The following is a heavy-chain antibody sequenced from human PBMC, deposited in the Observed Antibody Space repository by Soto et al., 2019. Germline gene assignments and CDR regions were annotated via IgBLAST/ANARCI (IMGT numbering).Heavy chain of an antibody. CDR1: GYTFMSHV. D-gene: IGHD2-21*02. CDR3: ARDSGMRGPSGDLDY. J-gene: IGHJ4*02. V-gene: IGHV1-3*01. CDR2: VTGGNGDT. Sequence: QVQLVQSGAEVKEPGASVKVSCRTSGYTFMSHVMHWVRQAPGQRLEWMGWVTGGNGDTKYSQNFQGRVTITRDTSATTAYMELSRLTSEDTAIYYCARDSGMRGPSGDLDYWGQGTLVTVSS.